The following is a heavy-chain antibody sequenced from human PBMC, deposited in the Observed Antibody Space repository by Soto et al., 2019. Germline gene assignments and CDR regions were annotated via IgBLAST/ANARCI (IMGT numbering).Heavy chain of an antibody. D-gene: IGHD6-6*01. Sequence: QVQLVQSGAEVKKPGASVKVSCKGSGYTFTSYHINWVRQATGQGLEWMGWMNPNSGNTGYAQTLQGRVTMTWDTSISTAYMELSSLRFEDTAMYYCAREHISSTKSWLDPWGQGTLVTVSS. CDR2: MNPNSGNT. V-gene: IGHV1-8*01. CDR1: GYTFTSYH. J-gene: IGHJ5*02. CDR3: AREHISSTKSWLDP.